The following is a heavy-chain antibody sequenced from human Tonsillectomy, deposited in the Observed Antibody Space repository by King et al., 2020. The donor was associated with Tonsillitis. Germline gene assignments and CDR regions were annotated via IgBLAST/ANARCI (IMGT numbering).Heavy chain of an antibody. V-gene: IGHV3-23*04. CDR2: ISGSGGST. J-gene: IGHJ5*02. Sequence: VQLVESGGGLVHPGGSLRLSCAASGFTFNIFAMSWVRQAPGKGLEWVSTISGSGGSTYYADSVKGRFTVSTDNSKNTLYLQMNSLRAEDTAVYYCAKDGRSSWLPRWFDPWGQGTLVTVSS. CDR1: GFTFNIFA. CDR3: AKDGRSSWLPRWFDP. D-gene: IGHD6-13*01.